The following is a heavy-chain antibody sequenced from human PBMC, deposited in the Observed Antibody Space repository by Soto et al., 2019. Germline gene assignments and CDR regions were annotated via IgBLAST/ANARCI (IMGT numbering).Heavy chain of an antibody. CDR3: ARARDITMVEYYYSGMDV. CDR2: TYYRSKWYN. CDR1: CGSVSSIIAA. Sequence: SQAVSLTCAISCGSVSSIIAAWKLIIQSPAIGLECLGMTYYRSKWYNDYAVSFKSRITINPATSKNQFSMQLNSVTPEHTAVYYCARARDITMVEYYYSGMDVWGQGT. D-gene: IGHD3-10*01. V-gene: IGHV6-1*01. J-gene: IGHJ6*02.